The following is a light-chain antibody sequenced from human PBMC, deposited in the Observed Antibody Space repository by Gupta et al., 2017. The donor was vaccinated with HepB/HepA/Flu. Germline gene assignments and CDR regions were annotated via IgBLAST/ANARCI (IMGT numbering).Light chain of an antibody. Sequence: EIVLTQFPATLSLSPGERVTLSCRASQSVSLSLAWYQQKPGQAPRLLVYDAFTRAAGVPARFSGSGSGTDFTLTISRLEPEDFAVYYCQQRSNGPLVTFGQGTRLDIK. CDR1: QSVSLS. CDR2: DAF. V-gene: IGKV3-11*01. J-gene: IGKJ5*01. CDR3: QQRSNGPLVT.